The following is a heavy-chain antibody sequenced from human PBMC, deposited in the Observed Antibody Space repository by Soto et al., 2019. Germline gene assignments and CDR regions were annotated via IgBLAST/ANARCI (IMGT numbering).Heavy chain of an antibody. CDR2: LYYTGTT. J-gene: IGHJ4*02. Sequence: QVQLQESGPGLVKPSQTLSLTCTVSGASISSGGYYWSWIRQHPGKGLEWIGYLYYTGTTFYNPSLKSRVFMSLDTSKNHFSLNLSPVTAADTAVFYCAGGKNYPVPFDYWGQGTLVTASS. V-gene: IGHV4-31*03. D-gene: IGHD2-15*01. CDR3: AGGKNYPVPFDY. CDR1: GASISSGGYY.